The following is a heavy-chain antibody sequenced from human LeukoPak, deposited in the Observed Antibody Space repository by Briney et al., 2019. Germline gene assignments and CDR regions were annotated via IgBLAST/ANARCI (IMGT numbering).Heavy chain of an antibody. CDR1: GFTFNNYA. V-gene: IGHV3-23*01. J-gene: IGHJ5*02. Sequence: GGSLRPSCAASGFTFNNYAMAWVRQAPEKGLEWVSSITDNGFNTYYADSVKGRFTISRDNSKNTLYLQMNSLRAEDTALYYCAKGLRGNYDHWGQGTLVTVSS. CDR2: ITDNGFNT. CDR3: AKGLRGNYDH. D-gene: IGHD1-26*01.